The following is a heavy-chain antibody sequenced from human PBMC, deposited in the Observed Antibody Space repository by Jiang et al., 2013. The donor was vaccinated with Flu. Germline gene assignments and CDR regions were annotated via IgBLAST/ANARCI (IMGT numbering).Heavy chain of an antibody. J-gene: IGHJ4*02. V-gene: IGHV2-5*02. D-gene: IGHD2-2*01. CDR3: AHSGQTSVSCSSSSCYWRFDY. Sequence: EWLALIYWDDDKRYSPSLKSRLTITKDTSKNQVVLTMTNMDPVDTATYYCAHSGQTSVSCSSSSCYWRFDYWGQGTLVTVSS. CDR2: IYWDDDK.